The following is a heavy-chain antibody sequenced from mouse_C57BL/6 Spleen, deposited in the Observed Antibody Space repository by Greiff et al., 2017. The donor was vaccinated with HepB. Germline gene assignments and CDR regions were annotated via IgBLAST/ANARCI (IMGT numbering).Heavy chain of an antibody. CDR1: GYTFTSYW. J-gene: IGHJ3*01. CDR2: IYPGSGST. V-gene: IGHV1-55*01. Sequence: VQLQQSGAELVKPGASVKMSCKASGYTFTSYWITWVKQRPGQGLEWIGDIYPGSGSTNYNEKFKSKATLTVDTSSSTAYMQLSSLTSEDSAVYYCARLRYYGSSPAWFAYWGQGTLVTVSA. D-gene: IGHD1-1*01. CDR3: ARLRYYGSSPAWFAY.